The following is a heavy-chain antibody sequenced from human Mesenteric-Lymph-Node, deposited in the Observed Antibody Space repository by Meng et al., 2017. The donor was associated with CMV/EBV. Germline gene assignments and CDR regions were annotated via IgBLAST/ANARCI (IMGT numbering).Heavy chain of an antibody. CDR1: GSDSSGNYY. CDR2: IYYSGST. J-gene: IGHJ2*01. V-gene: IGHV4-61*01. CDR3: ARVLRVAAVMEWYFDL. D-gene: IGHD2-2*01. Sequence: GSDSSGNYYWSWIRQPPGKGLEWIGNIYYSGSTNYSLSLKSRVSISVDTSKNQFSLKLSSVTAADTAVYYCARVLRVAAVMEWYFDLWGRGTLVTVSS.